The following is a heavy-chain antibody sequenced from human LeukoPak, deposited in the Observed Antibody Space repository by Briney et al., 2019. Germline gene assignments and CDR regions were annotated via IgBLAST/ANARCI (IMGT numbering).Heavy chain of an antibody. D-gene: IGHD2-2*01. V-gene: IGHV4-4*02. Sequence: SETLSLTCTVSGGSISSSNWWSWVRQPPGKGLEWIGEIYHSGSTNYNPSLKSRVTISVDKSKNQFSLKLSSVTAADTAVYYCASFRYCSSTSCYGPTDYWGQGTLVTVSS. CDR2: IYHSGST. CDR1: GGSISSSNW. CDR3: ASFRYCSSTSCYGPTDY. J-gene: IGHJ4*02.